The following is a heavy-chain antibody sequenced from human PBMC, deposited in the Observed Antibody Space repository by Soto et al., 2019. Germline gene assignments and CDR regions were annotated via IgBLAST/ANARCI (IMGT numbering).Heavy chain of an antibody. CDR2: VNHSGST. J-gene: IGHJ3*01. V-gene: IGHV4-34*01. D-gene: IGHD3-10*01. CDR3: ARVWGGAFDF. Sequence: ASETLSLTCGVYGGSFSGYYWSWVRQPPGKGLEWIGEVNHSGSTNYNPSLKSRVTISVDTSKNQFSLKLSSVTAADTAVYYCARVWGGAFDFWGQGTMVTVSS. CDR1: GGSFSGYY.